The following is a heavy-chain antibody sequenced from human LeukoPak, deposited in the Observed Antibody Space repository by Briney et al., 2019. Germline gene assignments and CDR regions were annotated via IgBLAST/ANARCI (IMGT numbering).Heavy chain of an antibody. V-gene: IGHV1-8*03. CDR1: GYTFTSYD. J-gene: IGHJ5*02. CDR2: MNPNSGNT. Sequence: ASVKVSCKASGYTFTSYDINWVRQATGQGLEWMGWMNPNSGNTGYAQKFQGRVTITRNTSISTAYMELSSLRSKDTAVYYCARGEPVRDDFWSGYYCWFDPWGQGTLVTVSS. CDR3: ARGEPVRDDFWSGYYCWFDP. D-gene: IGHD3-3*01.